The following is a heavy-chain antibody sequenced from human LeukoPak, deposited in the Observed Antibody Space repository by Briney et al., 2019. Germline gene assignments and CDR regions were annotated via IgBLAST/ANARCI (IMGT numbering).Heavy chain of an antibody. CDR3: ARGRYSGWYVY. V-gene: IGHV1-46*01. J-gene: IGHJ4*02. CDR1: GGTFSSYT. D-gene: IGHD6-19*01. Sequence: ASVKVSCKASGGTFSSYTISWVRQAPGQGLEWMGIINPNSGSASYAQEFQGRVTMTRDTSTSTVYMELSSLTSQDTAVYYCARGRYSGWYVYWGQGTLVTVSS. CDR2: INPNSGSA.